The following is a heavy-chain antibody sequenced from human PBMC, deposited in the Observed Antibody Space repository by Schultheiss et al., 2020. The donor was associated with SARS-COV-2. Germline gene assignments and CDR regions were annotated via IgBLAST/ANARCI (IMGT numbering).Heavy chain of an antibody. Sequence: GGSLRLSCAASGFTVSSYDMHWVRQATGKGLEWVSAIGTAGDTYYPGSVKGRFTISRENAKNSLYLQMNSLRAGDTAVYYCARAHPNYDFWSGVFSLTFDYWGQGTLVTVSS. CDR3: ARAHPNYDFWSGVFSLTFDY. V-gene: IGHV3-13*01. CDR2: IGTAGDT. CDR1: GFTVSSYD. D-gene: IGHD3-3*01. J-gene: IGHJ4*02.